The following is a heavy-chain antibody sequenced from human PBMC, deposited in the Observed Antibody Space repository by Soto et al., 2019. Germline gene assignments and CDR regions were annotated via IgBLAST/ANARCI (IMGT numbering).Heavy chain of an antibody. V-gene: IGHV4-59*01. J-gene: IGHJ6*02. CDR2: IYYSGSN. D-gene: IGHD3-10*01. Sequence: QVQLQESGPGLVKPSETLSLTCTVSGGSMSSYYWSWIRQPPGKGLEWIGYIYYSGSNNYNPAPTCRVTTPVATPKIQFSLKLSSVTAADTAVYYCARRGYGPGFPYYYGMAVWGQGTTVTVSS. CDR3: ARRGYGPGFPYYYGMAV. CDR1: GGSMSSYY.